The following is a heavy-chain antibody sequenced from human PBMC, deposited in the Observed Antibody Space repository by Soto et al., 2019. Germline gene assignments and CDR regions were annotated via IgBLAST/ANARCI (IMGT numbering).Heavy chain of an antibody. Sequence: QVQLEESGPELVKPSETLSLRCTVSGGSVSSDSYHWCWVRQRPGKGLEWFGNIYYSGTTNYNPSPASRVSLSVDTSKNQFSLKLSSVTASDTAVYYCAARVGATPPITWGQGTLVIVSS. CDR1: GGSVSSDSYH. CDR2: IYYSGTT. V-gene: IGHV4-61*01. D-gene: IGHD1-26*01. J-gene: IGHJ5*02. CDR3: AARVGATPPIT.